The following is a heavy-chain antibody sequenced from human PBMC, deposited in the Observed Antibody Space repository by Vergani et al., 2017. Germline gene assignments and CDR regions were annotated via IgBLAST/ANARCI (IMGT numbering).Heavy chain of an antibody. J-gene: IGHJ6*02. Sequence: QVQLVQSGAEVKKPGASVKVSCKASGYTFTSYGISWVRQAPGQGLEWMGRIIPILGIANYAQKFQGRVTITADKSTSTAYMELSSLRSEDTAVYYCARDPRDDILTGYYGNGMDVWGQGTTVTVSS. D-gene: IGHD3-9*01. CDR1: GYTFTSYG. V-gene: IGHV1-69*09. CDR3: ARDPRDDILTGYYGNGMDV. CDR2: IIPILGIA.